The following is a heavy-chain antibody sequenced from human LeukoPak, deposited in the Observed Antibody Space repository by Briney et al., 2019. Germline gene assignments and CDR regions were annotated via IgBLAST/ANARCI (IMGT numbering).Heavy chain of an antibody. V-gene: IGHV1-24*01. Sequence: ASVKVSCKVSGYSVMELSMHRVRQDPGKGLEWMGGFDPEDGETIYAQKFQSRVTMTEDTSTDTAYMELSSLRSEDTAVYYCATPGPDWGDAFDIWGQGTMVTVSS. CDR2: FDPEDGET. CDR1: GYSVMELS. D-gene: IGHD3/OR15-3a*01. CDR3: ATPGPDWGDAFDI. J-gene: IGHJ3*02.